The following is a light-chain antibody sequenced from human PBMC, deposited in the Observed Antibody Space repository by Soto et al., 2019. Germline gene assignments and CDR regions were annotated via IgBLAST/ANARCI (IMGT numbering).Light chain of an antibody. CDR2: DVT. CDR3: SSYTTRNTEV. Sequence: QSALTQPASVSGSPGQSITISCTGTSSDVGAYNYVSWYQQHPGKAPKLMIYDVTYRPSGVSNRFSGSKSGDTASLTISGLQAEDEADYYCSSYTTRNTEVFGTGTKVTVL. V-gene: IGLV2-14*01. J-gene: IGLJ1*01. CDR1: SSDVGAYNY.